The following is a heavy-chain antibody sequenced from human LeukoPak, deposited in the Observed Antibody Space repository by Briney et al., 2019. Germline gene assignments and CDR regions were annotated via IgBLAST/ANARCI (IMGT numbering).Heavy chain of an antibody. D-gene: IGHD2-15*01. CDR1: GGSINGYY. J-gene: IGHJ4*02. CDR2: VHYTGRT. Sequence: KPSETLSLTCTVSGGSINGYYWSWIRQPPGKGLEWIAYVHYTGRTKYNPSLKSRITIPLDTSKNQVSLKLRSVTDADTAVYYCARHAVVPPTLGGGGFFDYWGQGILVTVSS. CDR3: ARHAVVPPTLGGGGFFDY. V-gene: IGHV4-59*08.